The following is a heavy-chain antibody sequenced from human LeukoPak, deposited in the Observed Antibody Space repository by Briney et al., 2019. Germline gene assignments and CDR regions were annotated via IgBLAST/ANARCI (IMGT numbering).Heavy chain of an antibody. CDR1: GGSISGYY. CDR3: ARHYIAVGGGDAFDI. Sequence: SETLSLTCTVSGGSISGYYWTWIRQSPGKGLEWLGYIHYSGSTNYNPSHNSRATITVDTSKNQYSLKLSSVAATDTAVYYWARHYIAVGGGDAFDIWGQGTMVTVSS. CDR2: IHYSGST. D-gene: IGHD6-13*01. V-gene: IGHV4-59*08. J-gene: IGHJ3*02.